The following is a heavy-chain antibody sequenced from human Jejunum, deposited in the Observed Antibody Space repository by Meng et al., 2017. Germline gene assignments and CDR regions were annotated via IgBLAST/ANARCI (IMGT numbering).Heavy chain of an antibody. CDR2: ISGSGGST. D-gene: IGHD6-19*01. Sequence: GSLRLSCAASGFTFSSYAMSWVRQAPGKGLEWVSAISGSGGSTYYADSVKGRFTISRDNSKNTLYLQMNSLRAEDTAVYYCAKARQYSNGWYTYYFDYWGQGTLVTVSS. V-gene: IGHV3-23*01. CDR1: GFTFSSYA. J-gene: IGHJ4*02. CDR3: AKARQYSNGWYTYYFDY.